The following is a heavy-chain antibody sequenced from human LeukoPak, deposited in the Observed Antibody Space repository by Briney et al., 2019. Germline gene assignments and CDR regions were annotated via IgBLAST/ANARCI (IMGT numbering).Heavy chain of an antibody. CDR2: ISGSGGST. D-gene: IGHD2-15*01. Sequence: PGESLRLPCIGTGFSFSSDAMGWVRQAPGKGLEWVSGISGSGGSTYYADSVKGRFTISRDNSKNTLYLQMNSLRVEDTAVYYCAKDRGRTWVQVANWGQGTLVTVSP. J-gene: IGHJ4*02. V-gene: IGHV3-23*01. CDR1: GFSFSSDA. CDR3: AKDRGRTWVQVAN.